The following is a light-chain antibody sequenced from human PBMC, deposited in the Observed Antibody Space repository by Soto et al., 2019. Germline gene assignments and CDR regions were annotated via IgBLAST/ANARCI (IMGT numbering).Light chain of an antibody. CDR1: QSVSNNY. CDR3: QPYGSSPPYT. Sequence: EVVLTQSPGTLSLSPGERATLSCRASQSVSNNYFAWYQQKPGQAPRLLIFGSSDRATGIPDRFSGSGSGTDFTLTISRLEAEDFAVYYCQPYGSSPPYTFGQGTKLEIK. V-gene: IGKV3-20*01. CDR2: GSS. J-gene: IGKJ2*01.